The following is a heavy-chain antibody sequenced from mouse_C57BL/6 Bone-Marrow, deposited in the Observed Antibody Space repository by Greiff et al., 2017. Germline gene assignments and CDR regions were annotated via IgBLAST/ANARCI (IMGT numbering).Heavy chain of an antibody. Sequence: QVQLQQSGAELVRPGSSVKLSCKASGYTFTSYWMHWVKQRPIQGLEWIGNIDPSDSETHYNQKFKDKATLTVDKSSSTAYMQLSSLTSEDSAVYYCAREGGSSEYYAMYYWGQGTSVTVSS. D-gene: IGHD3-2*02. CDR3: AREGGSSEYYAMYY. V-gene: IGHV1-52*01. CDR1: GYTFTSYW. CDR2: IDPSDSET. J-gene: IGHJ4*01.